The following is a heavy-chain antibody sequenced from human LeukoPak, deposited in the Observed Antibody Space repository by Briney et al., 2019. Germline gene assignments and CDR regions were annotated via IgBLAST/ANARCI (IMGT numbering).Heavy chain of an antibody. V-gene: IGHV5-51*01. D-gene: IGHD6-25*01. Sequence: GESLKISCKGSGYNFTNSWIGWVRQMPGKGLEWMGIIYPSDSDTTYSPSFQGQITISADQSIDTAYLQWNSLKVSDTAMYYCARQKYGYDYWGQGTLVTVSS. CDR1: GYNFTNSW. J-gene: IGHJ4*02. CDR3: ARQKYGYDY. CDR2: IYPSDSDT.